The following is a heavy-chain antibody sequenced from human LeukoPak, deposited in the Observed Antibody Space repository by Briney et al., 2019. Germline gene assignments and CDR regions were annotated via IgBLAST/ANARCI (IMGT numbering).Heavy chain of an antibody. V-gene: IGHV1-2*02. Sequence: VASVKVSCKASGYTFSGDYMRWVRQAPGQGLEWMGWINPNSGGTNYAQKFQGRVTMTRDTPISTAYMELSRLTSDDTAMYYCARGGPAGSGSYYNQYGGQGTLVSVSS. D-gene: IGHD3-10*01. J-gene: IGHJ4*02. CDR3: ARGGPAGSGSYYNQY. CDR2: INPNSGGT. CDR1: GYTFSGDY.